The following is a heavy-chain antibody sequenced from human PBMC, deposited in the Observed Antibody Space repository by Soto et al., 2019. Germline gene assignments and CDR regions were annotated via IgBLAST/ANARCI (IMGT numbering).Heavy chain of an antibody. CDR2: IYYSGST. D-gene: IGHD3-10*01. V-gene: IGHV4-39*01. J-gene: IGHJ4*02. Sequence: SETLSLTCTVSGGSISSSSYYWGWIRQPPGKGLEWIGSIYYSGSTYYNPSLKSRVTISVDTSKTQFSLKLSSVTAADTAVYYCARHDGSGSYLVYWGQGTLVTVSS. CDR3: ARHDGSGSYLVY. CDR1: GGSISSSSYY.